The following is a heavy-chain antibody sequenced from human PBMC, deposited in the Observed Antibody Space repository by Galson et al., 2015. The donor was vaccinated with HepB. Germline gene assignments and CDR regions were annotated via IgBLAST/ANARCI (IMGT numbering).Heavy chain of an antibody. CDR2: IYYTGST. CDR1: GGSLSSYY. J-gene: IGHJ4*02. Sequence: SETLSLTCTVSGGSLSSYYWSWIRQPPGKGLEWIGYIYYTGSTKYNPTLKSRVTISVETSKNQFSLKVSSVTAADTAVYYCARHGHCSNTSCYYFDSWGQGILVTVYS. V-gene: IGHV4-59*08. CDR3: ARHGHCSNTSCYYFDS. D-gene: IGHD2-2*01.